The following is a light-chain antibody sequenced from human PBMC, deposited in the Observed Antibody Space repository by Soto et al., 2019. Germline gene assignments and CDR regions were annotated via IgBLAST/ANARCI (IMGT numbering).Light chain of an antibody. CDR1: SSNIGAGYD. CDR3: QSYDSSLSGVV. CDR2: GNS. V-gene: IGLV1-40*01. Sequence: QSVLTQPPSVSGAPGPRVTISCTGSSSNIGAGYDVHWYQQHPGAAPKLLIYGNSNRPSGVPDRISGSKSGTSASLAITGLQAEDEADYYCQSYDSSLSGVVFGGGTKLTVL. J-gene: IGLJ3*02.